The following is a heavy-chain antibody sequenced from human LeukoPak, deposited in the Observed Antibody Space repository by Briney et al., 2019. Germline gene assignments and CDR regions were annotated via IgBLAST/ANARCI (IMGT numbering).Heavy chain of an antibody. V-gene: IGHV4-34*01. J-gene: IGHJ5*02. D-gene: IGHD2-2*01. Sequence: SETLSLTCAVYGGSFSGYYWSWIRQPPGKGLEWIGEINHSGSTNYNPSLKSRVTISVDTSKNQFSPKLSSVTAADTAVYYCASQRLGYCSSTSCHNWFDPWGQGTLVTVSS. CDR3: ASQRLGYCSSTSCHNWFDP. CDR2: INHSGST. CDR1: GGSFSGYY.